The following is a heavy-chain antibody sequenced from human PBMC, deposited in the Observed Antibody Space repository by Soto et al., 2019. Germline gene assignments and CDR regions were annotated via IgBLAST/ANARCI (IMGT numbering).Heavy chain of an antibody. J-gene: IGHJ4*02. CDR1: GFTFSSYS. V-gene: IGHV3-48*02. CDR2: ISSGSSTI. CDR3: ARGRYGLGIDY. D-gene: IGHD3-9*01. Sequence: GGSLRLSCAAFGFTFSSYSMNWVRQAPGKGLEWVSYISSGSSTIYYADSVKGRFTISRDNAKNSLYLQMDSRRDEDTAVYYCARGRYGLGIDYWGQGTLVPVSS.